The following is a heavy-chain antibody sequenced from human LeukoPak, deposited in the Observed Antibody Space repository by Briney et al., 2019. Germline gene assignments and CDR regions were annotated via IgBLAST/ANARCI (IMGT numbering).Heavy chain of an antibody. V-gene: IGHV1-2*02. D-gene: IGHD3-10*02. Sequence: ASVKISCKASGYTFTGYYMHWVRQAPGQGLEWMGWINPNSGGTNYAQKFQGRVTMTRDTSISTAYMELSSLRSEDTAVYYCARGPQYYYVWFDPWGQGTLVTVSS. CDR1: GYTFTGYY. CDR3: ARGPQYYYVWFDP. J-gene: IGHJ5*02. CDR2: INPNSGGT.